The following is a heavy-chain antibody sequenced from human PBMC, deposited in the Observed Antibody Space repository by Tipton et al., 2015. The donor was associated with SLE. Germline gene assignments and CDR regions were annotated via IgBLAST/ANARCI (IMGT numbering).Heavy chain of an antibody. D-gene: IGHD1-26*01. V-gene: IGHV4-59*11. J-gene: IGHJ6*02. CDR3: ARQYNYLVGATAGYYYVLDV. CDR1: GGSISSHY. CDR2: IYYSGST. Sequence: TLSLTCTVSGGSISSHYWSWIRQPPGKGLEWIGYIYYSGSTNYNPSLKSRVTISVDTSKNQFSLKLSSVTAADRAVYYCARQYNYLVGATAGYYYVLDVWGQGP.